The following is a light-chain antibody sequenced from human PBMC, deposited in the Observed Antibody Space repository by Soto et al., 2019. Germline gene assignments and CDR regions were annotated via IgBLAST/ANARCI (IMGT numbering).Light chain of an antibody. V-gene: IGLV2-14*01. Sequence: QSALTQPASVSGSPGQSITISCTGTRSDVGGYNYVSWYQQHPGKAPKLMIYDVSNRPSGVSNRFSGSKSGNTASLTISGLQAEDEADYYCSSYTSSSTPYVFGTGTKLTV. CDR2: DVS. CDR1: RSDVGGYNY. J-gene: IGLJ1*01. CDR3: SSYTSSSTPYV.